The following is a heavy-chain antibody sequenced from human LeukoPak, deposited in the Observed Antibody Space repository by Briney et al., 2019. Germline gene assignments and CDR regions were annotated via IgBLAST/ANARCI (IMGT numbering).Heavy chain of an antibody. D-gene: IGHD4-17*01. Sequence: PGEPLRLSCAASGFTFSSYSMNGSRQAPGRGLEGFSSISSRSSYILYADSVKGRFTNSRHNAKNSLYLQMNRLRAEDTTVYYSGRGYGDYDYWGQGTLVTVSS. CDR3: GRGYGDYDY. J-gene: IGHJ4*02. CDR2: ISSRSSYI. V-gene: IGHV3-21*01. CDR1: GFTFSSYS.